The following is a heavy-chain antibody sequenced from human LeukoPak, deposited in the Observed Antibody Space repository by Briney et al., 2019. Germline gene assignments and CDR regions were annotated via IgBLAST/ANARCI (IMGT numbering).Heavy chain of an antibody. D-gene: IGHD6-19*01. V-gene: IGHV1-2*02. CDR3: ARDSSGWYHWFDP. J-gene: IGHJ5*02. Sequence: ASVKVSCKASGYTFTGYYMHWVRQAPGQGLEWMGWINPNSGGTNYAQKFQGRVTMTRDTSLSTAYMELSRLRSDYTAVYYCARDSSGWYHWFDPWGQGTLVTVSS. CDR1: GYTFTGYY. CDR2: INPNSGGT.